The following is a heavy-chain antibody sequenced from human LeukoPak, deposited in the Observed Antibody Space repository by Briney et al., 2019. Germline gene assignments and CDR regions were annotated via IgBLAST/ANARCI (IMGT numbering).Heavy chain of an antibody. CDR2: ISSSSSYI. Sequence: GGSLRLSCAASGFTFSSYSMNWVRQAPGKGLEWVSSISSSSSYIYYAGSVKGRFTISRDNAKNSLYLQMNSLRAEDTAVYYCAPREDGYSSSWRDYWGQGTLVTVSS. CDR1: GFTFSSYS. CDR3: APREDGYSSSWRDY. V-gene: IGHV3-21*01. J-gene: IGHJ4*02. D-gene: IGHD6-13*01.